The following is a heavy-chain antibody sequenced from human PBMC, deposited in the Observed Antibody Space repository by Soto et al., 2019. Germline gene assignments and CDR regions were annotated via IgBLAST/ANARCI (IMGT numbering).Heavy chain of an antibody. CDR2: IKSRPDGGTA. J-gene: IGHJ2*01. V-gene: IGHV3-15*01. CDR3: TTAGPRDWYFNL. CDR1: GFIFNNVW. Sequence: EVHLVESGGGLVEPGGSLRLSCAASGFIFNNVWMTWVRQAPGKGLEWVAHIKSRPDGGTADYAASVKGRFTISRDDSRYTLYLQMNSLKIEDTAVYYCTTAGPRDWYFNLWGRGTLVTVSS.